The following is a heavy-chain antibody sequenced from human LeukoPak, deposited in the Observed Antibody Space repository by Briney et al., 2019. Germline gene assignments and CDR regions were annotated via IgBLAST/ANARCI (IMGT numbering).Heavy chain of an antibody. J-gene: IGHJ5*02. CDR2: IYYGAST. V-gene: IGHV4-39*01. CDR1: GGSISSSSYY. D-gene: IGHD4-17*01. Sequence: PLETLSRTCTVSGGSISSSSYYWGWIRQPPGKGLEWIGSIYYGASTYYNPSLKSRVTISVDTSKNQFSLKLSSVTAADTAVYYCARRSPDDYGGYPATNWFDPWGQGTLVTVSS. CDR3: ARRSPDDYGGYPATNWFDP.